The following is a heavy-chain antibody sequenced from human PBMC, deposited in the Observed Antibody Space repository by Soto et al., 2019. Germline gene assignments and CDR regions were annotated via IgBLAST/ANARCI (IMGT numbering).Heavy chain of an antibody. CDR3: ARVSSRYYYFDL. CDR2: INPNSGGT. V-gene: IGHV1-2*04. D-gene: IGHD6-13*01. J-gene: IGHJ4*02. CDR1: GYSFTGYY. Sequence: QVQLVQSGAEVKKPGASVKVSCKASGYSFTGYYIHWMRQAPGQGLEWMGWINPNSGGTSYAQKFQDWVTMTRDTSTSTAYLELSRLTSAGTAIYSCARVSSRYYYFDLWGQGPLVSVSS.